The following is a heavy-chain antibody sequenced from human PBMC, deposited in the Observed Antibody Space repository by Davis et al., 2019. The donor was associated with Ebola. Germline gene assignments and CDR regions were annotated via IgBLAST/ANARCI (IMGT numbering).Heavy chain of an antibody. V-gene: IGHV4-59*01. J-gene: IGHJ6*02. D-gene: IGHD6-19*01. CDR3: AKAVRSGWYIGGVDV. CDR1: GGSISSYY. CDR2: IFHSGTT. Sequence: SETLSLTCTVSGGSISSYYWSWIRQPLGKGLEWIGYIFHSGTTDYNPSLKSRVTISVDTSKNEYSLRLSSVTAADTAVYYCAKAVRSGWYIGGVDVWGQGTTVTVSS.